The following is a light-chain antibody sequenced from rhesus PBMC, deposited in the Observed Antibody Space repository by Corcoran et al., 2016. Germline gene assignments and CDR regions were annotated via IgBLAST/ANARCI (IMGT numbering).Light chain of an antibody. CDR2: AAT. J-gene: IGKJ4*01. Sequence: DIQMTQSPSSLSASVGDRVTVTCRASQGINKELSWCQQKPGKALTLRVYAATSLQTGVSSRFSGSGSGTDYTLPISSLQPEDVATYYCLQDYTTPLTFGGGTKVEIK. CDR1: QGINKE. CDR3: LQDYTTPLT. V-gene: IGKV1-94*01.